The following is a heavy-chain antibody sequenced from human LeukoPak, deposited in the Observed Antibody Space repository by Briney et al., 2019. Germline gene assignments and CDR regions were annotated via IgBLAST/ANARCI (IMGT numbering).Heavy chain of an antibody. CDR3: AKDKEYSGFGPILSGYYYGMDV. J-gene: IGHJ6*04. V-gene: IGHV3-43D*04. Sequence: GGSLRLSCAAAGVTCDDYAMHWVGQDPGEGLEGVFRISWDGGSAYCADSVKGRFAIFRDNSRHTLYLQMNSLGAEDTALYYCAKDKEYSGFGPILSGYYYGMDVWGKGTTVTVSA. CDR2: ISWDGGSA. CDR1: GVTCDDYA. D-gene: IGHD5-12*01.